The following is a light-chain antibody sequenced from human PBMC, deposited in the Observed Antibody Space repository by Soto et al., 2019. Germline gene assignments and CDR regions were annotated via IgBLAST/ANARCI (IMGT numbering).Light chain of an antibody. J-gene: IGKJ4*01. CDR1: QDISNY. Sequence: DIQMTQSPSSLSASVGDRVTITCQASQDISNYLNWYQQKPGKAPKLLIYDASNLETGVPSRFSGSGSGTDVTFAISSLQPEDMGTYYCQQYDNLPPLTFGGGTKVEIK. CDR2: DAS. CDR3: QQYDNLPPLT. V-gene: IGKV1-33*01.